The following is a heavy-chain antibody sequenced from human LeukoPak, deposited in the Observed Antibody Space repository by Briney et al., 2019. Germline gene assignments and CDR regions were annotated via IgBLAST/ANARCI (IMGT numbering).Heavy chain of an antibody. V-gene: IGHV1-46*01. J-gene: IGHJ4*02. Sequence: GASVKVSCKASGYTFTSYYMHWVRQAPGRGLEWMGIINPSGGSTSYAQKFQGRVTMTRDTSTSTVYMELSSLRSEDTAVYYCARGAVLRFLEWLLPFDYWGQGTLVTVSS. CDR2: INPSGGST. CDR1: GYTFTSYY. D-gene: IGHD3-3*01. CDR3: ARGAVLRFLEWLLPFDY.